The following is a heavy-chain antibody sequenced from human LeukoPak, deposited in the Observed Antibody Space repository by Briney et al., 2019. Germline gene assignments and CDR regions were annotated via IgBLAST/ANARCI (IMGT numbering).Heavy chain of an antibody. CDR3: AKDPGVVVAAIDSRFGY. J-gene: IGHJ4*02. V-gene: IGHV3-23*01. Sequence: GGSLRLSCAASGFTFSSYAMSWVRQAPGKGLEWVSAISGSGGSTYYADSVKGRFTISRDNSMNTLYLQMNSLRAEDTAVYYCAKDPGVVVAAIDSRFGYWGQGTLVTVPS. CDR2: ISGSGGST. D-gene: IGHD2-15*01. CDR1: GFTFSSYA.